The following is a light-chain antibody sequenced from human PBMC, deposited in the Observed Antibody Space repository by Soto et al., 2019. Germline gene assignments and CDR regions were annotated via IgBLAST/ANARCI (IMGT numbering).Light chain of an antibody. CDR3: SLYTTTSTRLV. CDR1: SSDVGRYNR. CDR2: DVS. J-gene: IGLJ3*02. Sequence: QSALTQPPSVSGSPGQSVTISCTGTSSDVGRYNRVSWYQQPPGTAPKLMIYDVSNRPSGVPDRFSGSKSGNTASLTISGLQAEDEADYYCSLYTTTSTRLVFGGGTKLTVL. V-gene: IGLV2-18*01.